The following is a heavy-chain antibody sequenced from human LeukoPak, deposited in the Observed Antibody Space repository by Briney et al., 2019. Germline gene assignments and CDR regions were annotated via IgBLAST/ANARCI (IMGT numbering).Heavy chain of an antibody. V-gene: IGHV1-18*01. CDR2: ISVNNGGT. J-gene: IGHJ1*01. CDR1: GYTFTTYS. D-gene: IGHD2-2*01. CDR3: ATAAQPRGYFLH. Sequence: ASVKVSCKASGYTFTTYSLAWVRQAPGQSLEWMGWISVNNGGTNYAQSFQDRVTLTRDTSTNTAYLELRSLRSDDTAIIYCATAAQPRGYFLHWGQVTLVTVSS.